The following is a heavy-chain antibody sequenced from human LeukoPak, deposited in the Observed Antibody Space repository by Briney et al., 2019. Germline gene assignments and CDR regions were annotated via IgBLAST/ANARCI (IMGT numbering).Heavy chain of an antibody. V-gene: IGHV4-4*07. CDR2: IYTSGST. D-gene: IGHD6-19*01. Sequence: SETLSLTCTVSGGSISSYYWSWIRQPAGKGLEWIGRIYTSGSTNYNPSLKSRVTMSVDTSKNQFSLKLSSVTAADTAVYYCAREGLSSGWPAVSHNWFDPWGQGTLVTVSS. CDR1: GGSISSYY. CDR3: AREGLSSGWPAVSHNWFDP. J-gene: IGHJ5*02.